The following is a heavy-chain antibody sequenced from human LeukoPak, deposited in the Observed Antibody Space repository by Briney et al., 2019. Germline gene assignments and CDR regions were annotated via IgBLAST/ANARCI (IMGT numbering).Heavy chain of an antibody. CDR3: AKDRSMVRLPYYFDY. V-gene: IGHV4-34*01. D-gene: IGHD3-10*01. J-gene: IGHJ4*02. CDR2: INHSGST. Sequence: SETLSLTCAVYGGSFSGYYWSWIRQPPGKGLEWIGEINHSGSTNYNPSLKSRVTISVDTSKNQFSLKLSSVTAADTAVYYCAKDRSMVRLPYYFDYWGQGTLVTVSS. CDR1: GGSFSGYY.